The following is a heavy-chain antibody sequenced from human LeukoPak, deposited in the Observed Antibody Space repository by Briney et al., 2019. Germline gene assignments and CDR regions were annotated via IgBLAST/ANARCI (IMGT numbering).Heavy chain of an antibody. CDR2: ISSSSYI. J-gene: IGHJ4*02. CDR3: VRDRGTYRPIDY. CDR1: GFTFSSYS. Sequence: GGSLRLSCAASGFTFSSYSMNWVRQAPGKGLEWVSSISSSSYIYYADSVKGRFTISRDNAQNSLYLQMNSLRAEDTAIYYCVRDRGTYRPIDYWGQGTLVTVSS. D-gene: IGHD1-26*01. V-gene: IGHV3-21*04.